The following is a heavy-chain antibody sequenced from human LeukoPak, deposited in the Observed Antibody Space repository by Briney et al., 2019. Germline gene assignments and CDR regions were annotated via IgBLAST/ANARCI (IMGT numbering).Heavy chain of an antibody. Sequence: PSETLSLTCAVCGGSFSGYYWSWIRQPPGKGLEWIGEINHSGSTNYNPSLKSRVTISVDTSKNQFSLKLSSVTAADTAVYYCARGQWLGSIGFDPWGQGTLVTVSS. V-gene: IGHV4-34*01. J-gene: IGHJ5*02. D-gene: IGHD6-19*01. CDR2: INHSGST. CDR1: GGSFSGYY. CDR3: ARGQWLGSIGFDP.